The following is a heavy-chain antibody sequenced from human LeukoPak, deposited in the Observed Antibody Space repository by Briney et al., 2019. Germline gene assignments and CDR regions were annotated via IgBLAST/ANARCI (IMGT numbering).Heavy chain of an antibody. V-gene: IGHV4-31*03. Sequence: SQTLSLTCTVSCGSISSGGYYLSWIRQHPAKALEWIGYIYYSGSTYYNPSLKSRVTISVDTSKNQFSLKLSSVTAADTAVYYCARVRYCSGGSCYSPYYYYYMDVWGKGTTVTVSS. CDR2: IYYSGST. D-gene: IGHD2-15*01. CDR3: ARVRYCSGGSCYSPYYYYYMDV. CDR1: CGSISSGGYY. J-gene: IGHJ6*03.